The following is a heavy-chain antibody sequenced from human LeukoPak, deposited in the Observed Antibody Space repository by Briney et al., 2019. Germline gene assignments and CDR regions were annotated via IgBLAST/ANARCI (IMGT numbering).Heavy chain of an antibody. Sequence: GGSLRLSCSASGFSFSTYGLNWVRQAPGKGLEWVSSISTGSSYIYYADSMKGRFTISRDNAKNSLYLQMNSLRAEDTAVYYCARTPGGFLPHYFDYWGQGTLVTVSS. CDR3: ARTPGGFLPHYFDY. V-gene: IGHV3-21*01. D-gene: IGHD3-3*01. J-gene: IGHJ4*02. CDR1: GFSFSTYG. CDR2: ISTGSSYI.